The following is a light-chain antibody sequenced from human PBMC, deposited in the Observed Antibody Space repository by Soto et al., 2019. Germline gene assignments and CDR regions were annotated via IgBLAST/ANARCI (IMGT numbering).Light chain of an antibody. V-gene: IGKV1-39*01. CDR2: GAS. CDR3: QQSYRSPYT. Sequence: IQLTQSPSSLSASVGDRVTVTCRASQSINIYLNWYQQKPGKAPTLLIYGASTLQSGVPSRFSCGGSRTDFTLTISSLQTEDFATYYCQQSYRSPYTFGQGTKLEI. CDR1: QSINIY. J-gene: IGKJ2*01.